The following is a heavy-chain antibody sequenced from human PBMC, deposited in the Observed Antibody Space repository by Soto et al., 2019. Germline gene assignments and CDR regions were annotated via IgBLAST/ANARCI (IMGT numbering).Heavy chain of an antibody. CDR2: IYYSGST. V-gene: IGHV4-31*03. Sequence: SETLSLTCTVSGGSISSGGYYWSWIRQHPGKGLEWIGYIYYSGSTYYNPSLKSRVTISVDTSKNQFSLKLSSVTAADTAVYYCARDRIKTSGWPVVDYWGQGTLVTVSS. CDR3: ARDRIKTSGWPVVDY. CDR1: GGSISSGGYY. D-gene: IGHD6-19*01. J-gene: IGHJ4*02.